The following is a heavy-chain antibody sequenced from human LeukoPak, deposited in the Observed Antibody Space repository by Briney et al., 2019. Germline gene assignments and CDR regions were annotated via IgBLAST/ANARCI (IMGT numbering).Heavy chain of an antibody. Sequence: GGSLRLSCAASGFTFSNYNMNWVRQAPGKGLEWISYISSSGRTTNYADSVKGRFTISRDNAKNSLYLQMNSLKDGDTAVYYCATSGTYRFDYWGQGTLVTVSS. CDR2: ISSSGRTT. J-gene: IGHJ4*02. CDR1: GFTFSNYN. CDR3: ATSGTYRFDY. V-gene: IGHV3-48*02. D-gene: IGHD1-26*01.